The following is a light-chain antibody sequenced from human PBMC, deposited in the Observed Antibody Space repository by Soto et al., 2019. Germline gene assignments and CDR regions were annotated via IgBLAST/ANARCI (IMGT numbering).Light chain of an antibody. CDR3: FSYTSSGTYV. V-gene: IGLV2-14*02. J-gene: IGLJ1*01. Sequence: SALTQPASVSGSPGQSITISCTGTSSDVGSYNLVSWHQQHPGKAPKLMIYEVSNRPSGVSNRFSGSKSGNTASLTISGLQAEDETDYYCFSYTSSGTYVFGTGTKVTVL. CDR2: EVS. CDR1: SSDVGSYNL.